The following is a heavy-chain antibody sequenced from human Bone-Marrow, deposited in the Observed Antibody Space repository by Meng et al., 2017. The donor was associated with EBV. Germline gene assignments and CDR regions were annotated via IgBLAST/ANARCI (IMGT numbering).Heavy chain of an antibody. CDR2: INAGNGNT. CDR3: AREGLSGVVVITFDY. CDR1: GYTFTSYA. V-gene: IGHV1-3*01. J-gene: IGHJ4*02. D-gene: IGHD3-22*01. Sequence: QVQRVQSGAEVKTPGASVKVSCXASGYTFTSYAMHWVRQAPGQRLEWMGWINAGNGNTKYSQKFQGRVTITRDTSASTAYMELSSLRSEDTAVYYCAREGLSGVVVITFDYWGQGTLVTVSS.